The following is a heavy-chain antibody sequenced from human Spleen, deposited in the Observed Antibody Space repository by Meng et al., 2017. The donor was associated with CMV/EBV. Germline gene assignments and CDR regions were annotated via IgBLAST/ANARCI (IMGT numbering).Heavy chain of an antibody. Sequence: GGSLRLSCVVSGFTFSDHYMDWVRQAPGKGLEWVARSRNKLNSHTTEYAASVKGRFTISRDDSQNSLYLQMNSLKIEDTAVYYCARLGHSYGTYYFDYWGQGTLVTVSS. CDR2: SRNKLNSHTT. CDR3: ARLGHSYGTYYFDY. D-gene: IGHD5-18*01. V-gene: IGHV3-72*01. CDR1: GFTFSDHY. J-gene: IGHJ4*02.